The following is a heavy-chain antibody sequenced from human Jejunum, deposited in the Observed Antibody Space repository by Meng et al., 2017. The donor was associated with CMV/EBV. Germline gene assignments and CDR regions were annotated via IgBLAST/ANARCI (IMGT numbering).Heavy chain of an antibody. V-gene: IGHV3-49*04. CDR2: IRSKAYSGTT. D-gene: IGHD2-15*01. Sequence: TAAGFTFGDDTRSWVRQAPGKGLEWVGFIRSKAYSGTTEYAASVKGRFTISRDDSKSIAYLLMNSLKTEDTAVYYCVQGYSYYFDYWGQGTLVTVSS. CDR3: VQGYSYYFDY. J-gene: IGHJ4*02. CDR1: GFTFGDDT.